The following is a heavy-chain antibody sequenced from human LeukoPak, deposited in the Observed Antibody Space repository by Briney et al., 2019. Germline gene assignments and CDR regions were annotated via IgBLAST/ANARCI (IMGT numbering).Heavy chain of an antibody. J-gene: IGHJ4*02. V-gene: IGHV3-33*01. D-gene: IGHD6-19*01. CDR1: GFTFSSYG. CDR2: IWYDGSNK. Sequence: GGSLRLSCAASGFTFSSYGMHWVRQAPGKGLEWVAVIWYDGSNKYYADSVKGRFTISRDNSKNTLYLQMNSLRAEDTAVYYCARDRAYGYSTVWDFDYWGQGTLVTVSS. CDR3: ARDRAYGYSTVWDFDY.